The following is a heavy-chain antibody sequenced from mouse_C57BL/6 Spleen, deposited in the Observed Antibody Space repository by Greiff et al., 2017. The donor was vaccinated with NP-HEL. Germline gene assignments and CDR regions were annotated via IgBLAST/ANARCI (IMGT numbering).Heavy chain of an antibody. CDR3: ASNFDY. J-gene: IGHJ2*01. V-gene: IGHV1-82*01. CDR2: IYPGDGDT. Sequence: VQLQESGPELVKPGASVKISCKASGYAFSSSWMNWVKQRPGKGLEWIGRIYPGDGDTNYNGKFKGKATLTADKSSSTAYMRLSSLTSEDSAVYFCASNFDYWGQGTTLTVSS. CDR1: GYAFSSSW.